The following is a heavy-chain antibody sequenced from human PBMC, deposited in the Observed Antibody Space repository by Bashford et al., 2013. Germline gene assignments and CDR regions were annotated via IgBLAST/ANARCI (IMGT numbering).Heavy chain of an antibody. CDR1: GGTFSNYA. Sequence: SVKVSCKASGGTFSNYAITWVRQAPGQGLEWMGWIIPMLGIANNAQKFQGRVTITADKSTSTAYMELRSLRSDDTAVYYCARGDSSGYYPNFDYWGQGTLVTVSS. CDR2: IIPMLGIA. CDR3: ARGDSSGYYPNFDY. J-gene: IGHJ4*02. V-gene: IGHV1-69*10. D-gene: IGHD3-22*01.